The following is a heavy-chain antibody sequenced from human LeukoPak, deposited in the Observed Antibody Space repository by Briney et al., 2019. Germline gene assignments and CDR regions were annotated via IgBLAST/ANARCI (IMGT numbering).Heavy chain of an antibody. V-gene: IGHV4-4*02. CDR1: GGSISSTNW. J-gene: IGHJ3*02. CDR2: IYHSGST. Sequence: NPSETLSLTCAVSGGSISSTNWWSWVRQPPGKGLEWIGEIYHSGSTNYNPSLKSRVTISVDRSKNQFSLKLNSVTAADTAVYYCARGYEIPIRITVAALGAFDIWGRGTMVTVSS. CDR3: ARGYEIPIRITVAALGAFDI. D-gene: IGHD6-19*01.